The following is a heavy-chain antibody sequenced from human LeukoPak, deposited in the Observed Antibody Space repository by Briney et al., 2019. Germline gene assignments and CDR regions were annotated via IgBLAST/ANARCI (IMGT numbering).Heavy chain of an antibody. CDR3: ARHADIVATIADWFDP. J-gene: IGHJ5*02. CDR2: IYHSGST. CDR1: GYSISSGYY. D-gene: IGHD5-12*01. Sequence: PSETLSLTCAVSGYSISSGYYWGWIRQPPGKGLEWIGSIYHSGSTYYNPSLKSRIPISVDTSKNQFSLKLSTVTPATTAVYYCARHADIVATIADWFDPWGQGTLVTVSS. V-gene: IGHV4-38-2*01.